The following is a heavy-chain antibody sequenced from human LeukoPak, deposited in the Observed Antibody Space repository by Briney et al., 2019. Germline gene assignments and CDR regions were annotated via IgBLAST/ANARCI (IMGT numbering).Heavy chain of an antibody. Sequence: SEALSLTCTVSGGSISCSSYYWGWLRQPPGKGLEWIGSIYYSGSTYYNPSLKSRVTISVDTSKNQFSLKLSSVTAADTAVYYCARITVYSSLPLGSFDYWGQGTLVTVSS. CDR3: ARITVYSSLPLGSFDY. CDR2: IYYSGST. V-gene: IGHV4-39*01. J-gene: IGHJ4*02. CDR1: GGSISCSSYY. D-gene: IGHD6-6*01.